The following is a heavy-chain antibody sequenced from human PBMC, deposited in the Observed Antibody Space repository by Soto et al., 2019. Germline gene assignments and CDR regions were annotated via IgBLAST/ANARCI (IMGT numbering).Heavy chain of an antibody. D-gene: IGHD2-15*01. CDR2: ISYDGNNK. J-gene: IGHJ3*02. Sequence: QVQLVESGGGVVQPGGSLRLSCEGSGFTFSTYSMHWVRQAPGKGLEWVAGISYDGNNKYYADSVKGRFTISRDNSKNTLYLQMNSLRAEDTAMYYCAGYCNAGYCLPTFAFEMWGQGTLVTVSS. V-gene: IGHV3-30-3*01. CDR1: GFTFSTYS. CDR3: AGYCNAGYCLPTFAFEM.